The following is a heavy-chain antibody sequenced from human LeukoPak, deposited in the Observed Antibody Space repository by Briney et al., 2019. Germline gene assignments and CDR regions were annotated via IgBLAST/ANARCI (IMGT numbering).Heavy chain of an antibody. D-gene: IGHD3-22*01. V-gene: IGHV3-23*01. CDR2: IGASGGDT. Sequence: GGSLRLSCAASGFTFSSYAMNWVRQAPGKWLEWVSSIGASGGDTYYADSVKGRFTISRDNSKNTVYLQMNTLGAEDTAVYYCAKVLVGSSGFYWSFDLWGRGTLVTVSS. CDR3: AKVLVGSSGFYWSFDL. J-gene: IGHJ2*01. CDR1: GFTFSSYA.